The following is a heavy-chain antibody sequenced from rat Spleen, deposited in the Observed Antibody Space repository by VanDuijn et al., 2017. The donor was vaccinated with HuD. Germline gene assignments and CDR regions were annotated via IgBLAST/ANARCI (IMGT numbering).Heavy chain of an antibody. D-gene: IGHD5-1*01. Sequence: EVQLVESGGGLVQPGRSMKLSCAASGFTFSSFPMAWVRQAPKKGLEWVASISSGGGCTYYPDSVKGRFTISRDNAKSTLYLQMDSLRSEETASYYCARQGTGRGVMDAWGQGASVTVSS. CDR3: ARQGTGRGVMDA. CDR2: ISSGGGCT. J-gene: IGHJ4*01. V-gene: IGHV5S11*01. CDR1: GFTFSSFP.